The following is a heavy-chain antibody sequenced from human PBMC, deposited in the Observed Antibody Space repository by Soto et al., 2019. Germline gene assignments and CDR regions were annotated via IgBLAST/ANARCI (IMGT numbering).Heavy chain of an antibody. CDR2: MSHSGGT. J-gene: IGHJ3*02. CDR1: GGFVSSGSYY. V-gene: IGHV4-34*01. Sequence: PSETLSLTCAVYGGFVSSGSYYWILIRQPPGKGLEWIGEMSHSGGTHFNPSLKSRVTISVDTSKNQFSLKMSSVTAADTALYYCARVERGTATTVVDAFDIWGPGTMVTVSS. D-gene: IGHD1-1*01. CDR3: ARVERGTATTVVDAFDI.